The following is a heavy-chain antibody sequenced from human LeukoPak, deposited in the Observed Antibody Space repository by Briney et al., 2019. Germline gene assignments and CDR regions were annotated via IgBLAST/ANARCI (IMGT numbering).Heavy chain of an antibody. J-gene: IGHJ5*02. CDR1: GGSMSSYY. D-gene: IGHD3-10*01. CDR3: ARHGSGTSLALYP. Sequence: SETLSLTCTVSGGSMSSYYWSLIRQSPGKGLEWVGYISYSGTTNYNPSLKSRVTISLGTSKNRFSLNLTSVTAADTAVYYCARHGSGTSLALYPWGQGTLVTVSS. CDR2: ISYSGTT. V-gene: IGHV4-59*08.